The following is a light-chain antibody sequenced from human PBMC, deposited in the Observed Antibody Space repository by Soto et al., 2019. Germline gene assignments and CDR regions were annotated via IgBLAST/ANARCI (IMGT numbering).Light chain of an antibody. CDR1: QSVSSTY. V-gene: IGKV3-20*01. Sequence: EIVLTQSPGTLCLSPGERGTLSCRASQSVSSTYLIWYQQKPGQAPRILIYGASSRATGVPDRFSGGGSGTDCTLTISRLEPEDFETFYCQQSYSTPITFGQGTRLEIK. J-gene: IGKJ5*01. CDR2: GAS. CDR3: QQSYSTPIT.